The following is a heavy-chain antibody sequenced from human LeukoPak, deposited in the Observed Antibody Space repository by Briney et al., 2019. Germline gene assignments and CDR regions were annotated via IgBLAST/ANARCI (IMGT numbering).Heavy chain of an antibody. D-gene: IGHD3-10*01. J-gene: IGHJ4*02. CDR1: GFTFSSYA. CDR3: ARPGVRGVTLYYFDY. Sequence: GRSLRLSCAASGFTFSSYAMHWVRQAPGKGLEGVAVISYDGSNKYYADSVKGRFTISRDNSKNTLYLQMNSLRAEDTAVYYCARPGVRGVTLYYFDYWGQGTLVTVSS. V-gene: IGHV3-30*04. CDR2: ISYDGSNK.